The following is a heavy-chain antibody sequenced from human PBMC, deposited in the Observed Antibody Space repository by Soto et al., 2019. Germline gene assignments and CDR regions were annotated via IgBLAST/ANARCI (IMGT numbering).Heavy chain of an antibody. CDR2: IKRDGSEK. CDR1: GFTFGSNW. V-gene: IGHV3-7*03. J-gene: IGHJ4*02. D-gene: IGHD3-3*01. Sequence: EVQLVESGGGLVQPGGSLRLSCAASGFTFGSNWMSWVRQAPGKGLEWVANIKRDGSEKYYVDSVKGRFTISRDNAKNTLYPQMNSLRADDTAVYYCASLEWESTGYADYWGQGTLVTVSS. CDR3: ASLEWESTGYADY.